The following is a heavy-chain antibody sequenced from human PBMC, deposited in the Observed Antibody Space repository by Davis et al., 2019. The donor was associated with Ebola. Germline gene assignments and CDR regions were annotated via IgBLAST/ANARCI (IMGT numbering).Heavy chain of an antibody. CDR1: GGTFSSYA. V-gene: IGHV1-69*05. J-gene: IGHJ6*02. CDR3: AKTTGMYYYYGMDV. Sequence: AASVKVSCKASGGTFSSYAISWVRQAPGQGLEWMGGIIPIFGTANYAQKFQGRVTMTTDTSTSTAYMELRSLRSDDTAVYYCAKTTGMYYYYGMDVWGQGTTVTVSS. CDR2: IIPIFGTA. D-gene: IGHD4-17*01.